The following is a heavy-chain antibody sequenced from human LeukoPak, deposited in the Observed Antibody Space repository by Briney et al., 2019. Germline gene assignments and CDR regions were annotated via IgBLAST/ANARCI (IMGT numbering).Heavy chain of an antibody. V-gene: IGHV3-15*01. Sequence: GGSLRLSCAASRLTFSDAWMSWVRQAPGKGLEWVGRIKGKTDSGTTDYAAPVKGRVTISRDDSKNTVYLQMNSLKTEDTAVYFCVWSGLNWFDTWGQGKPVTVPS. D-gene: IGHD3-3*01. CDR3: VWSGLNWFDT. CDR2: IKGKTDSGTT. CDR1: RLTFSDAW. J-gene: IGHJ5*02.